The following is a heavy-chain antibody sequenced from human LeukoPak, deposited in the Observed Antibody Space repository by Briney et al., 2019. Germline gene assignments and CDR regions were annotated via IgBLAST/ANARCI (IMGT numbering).Heavy chain of an antibody. Sequence: GGSLRLSCAASGFSFSTYAMHWVRQAPGKGLEYVSTISSNGGSTYYANSVKGRFTISRDNSKNTLYPQMGSLRAEDMAVYYCARDYSGSYFDWGQGTLVTVSS. V-gene: IGHV3-64*01. D-gene: IGHD1-26*01. CDR2: ISSNGGST. CDR3: ARDYSGSYFD. CDR1: GFSFSTYA. J-gene: IGHJ4*02.